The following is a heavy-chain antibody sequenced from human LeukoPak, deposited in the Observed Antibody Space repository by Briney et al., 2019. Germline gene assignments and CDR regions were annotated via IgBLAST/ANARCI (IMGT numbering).Heavy chain of an antibody. CDR3: ARGGGLDV. CDR1: GVTLSTYA. Sequence: GGSLRLSCAASGVTLSTYAMSWARQAPGKGLEWVASINHNGNVNYYVDPVKGRFTISRDNAKNSLYLQMSNLRAEDTAVYFCARGGGLDVWGQGATVTVSS. D-gene: IGHD3-16*01. J-gene: IGHJ6*02. CDR2: INHNGNVN. V-gene: IGHV3-7*03.